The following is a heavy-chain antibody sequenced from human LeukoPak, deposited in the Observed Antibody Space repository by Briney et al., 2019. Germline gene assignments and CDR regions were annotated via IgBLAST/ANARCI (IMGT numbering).Heavy chain of an antibody. J-gene: IGHJ6*02. D-gene: IGHD3-3*01. V-gene: IGHV1-3*01. CDR3: ARAPYDFWSGYYTFGIDYYYYGMDV. CDR1: GYTFTSYA. Sequence: GASVKVSCKASGYTFTSYAMHWVRQAPGQRLEWMGWINAGNGNTKYSQKFQGRVTMTRNTSISTAYMELSSLRSEDTAVYYCARAPYDFWSGYYTFGIDYYYYGMDVWGQGTTVTVSS. CDR2: INAGNGNT.